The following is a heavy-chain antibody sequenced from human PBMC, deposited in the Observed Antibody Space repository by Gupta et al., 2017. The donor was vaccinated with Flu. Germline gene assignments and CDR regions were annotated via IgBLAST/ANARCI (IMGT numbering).Heavy chain of an antibody. D-gene: IGHD1-7*01. Sequence: EVQLLESGGGLVQPGGSLRLSCAASGFTFSSYAMRWVRQAPGQGLEWVSAISGSGGSTYYADSVKGRFTISRDNSKNTLYLQMNSLRAEDTAVYYCAKRRSWNYGDFDYWGQGTLVTVSS. CDR3: AKRRSWNYGDFDY. CDR1: GFTFSSYA. V-gene: IGHV3-23*01. CDR2: ISGSGGST. J-gene: IGHJ4*02.